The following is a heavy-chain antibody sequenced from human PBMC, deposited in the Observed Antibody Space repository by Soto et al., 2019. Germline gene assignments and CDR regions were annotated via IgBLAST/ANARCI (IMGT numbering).Heavy chain of an antibody. CDR1: GFTFTDYY. D-gene: IGHD3-3*01. J-gene: IGHJ1*01. CDR3: ARDSGVARPAN. CDR2: IGSTSTHT. Sequence: QVQLVESGGGLVKPGGSLRLSCAASGFTFTDYYMSWIRQAPGQELEWISYIGSTSTHTNYADSVKGRITISRDNGKNSVCLQTNSLRGDDTAVYCCARDSGVARPANWGQGTLVTVSS. V-gene: IGHV3-11*05.